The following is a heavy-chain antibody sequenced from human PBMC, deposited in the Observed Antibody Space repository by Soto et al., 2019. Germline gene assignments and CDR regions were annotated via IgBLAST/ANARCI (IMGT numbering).Heavy chain of an antibody. CDR2: ISSSSSTI. CDR3: EVFDYVWGSYRSNSDY. J-gene: IGHJ4*02. V-gene: IGHV3-48*02. D-gene: IGHD3-16*02. Sequence: GGSLRLSCAASGFTFSSYSMNWVRQAPGKGLEWVSYISSSSSTIYYADSVKGRFTISRDNAKNSLYLQMNSLRDEDTAGYYCEVFDYVWGSYRSNSDYWGQGTLVTVSS. CDR1: GFTFSSYS.